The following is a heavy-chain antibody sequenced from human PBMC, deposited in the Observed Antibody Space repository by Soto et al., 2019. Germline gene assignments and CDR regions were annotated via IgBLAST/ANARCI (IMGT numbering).Heavy chain of an antibody. CDR3: AKDMSLIVATIPPYYYYGMDV. V-gene: IGHV3-30*18. Sequence: PGGSLRLSCAASGFTFSSYGMHWVRQAPGKGLEWVAVISYDGSNKYYADSVKGRFTISRDNSKNTLYLQMNSLRAEDTAVYYCAKDMSLIVATIPPYYYYGMDVWGQGTTVTVSS. D-gene: IGHD5-12*01. CDR2: ISYDGSNK. J-gene: IGHJ6*02. CDR1: GFTFSSYG.